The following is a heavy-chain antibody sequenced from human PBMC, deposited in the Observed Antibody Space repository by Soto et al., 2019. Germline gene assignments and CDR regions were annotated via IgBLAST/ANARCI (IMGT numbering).Heavy chain of an antibody. CDR3: ATKYYDSSIDWFDP. V-gene: IGHV4-31*03. CDR2: IYYRGST. D-gene: IGHD3-22*01. Sequence: QVQLQEPGPGLVKPSQTLSLTCTVSGGSISSGGYYWSWIRQHPGKGLEWIGYIYYRGSTYYNPALMSRITTSVHTSKNQSYLKLSAVTAADTAVYYCATKYYDSSIDWFDPWGQGPLVTVSS. J-gene: IGHJ5*02. CDR1: GGSISSGGYY.